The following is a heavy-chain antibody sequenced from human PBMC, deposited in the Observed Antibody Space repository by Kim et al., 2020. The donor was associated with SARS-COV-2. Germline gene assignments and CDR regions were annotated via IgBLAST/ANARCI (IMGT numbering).Heavy chain of an antibody. V-gene: IGHV3-30*04. CDR3: ARGVGALYYFDY. J-gene: IGHJ4*02. CDR1: GFTFSSYA. Sequence: GGSLRLSCAASGFTFSSYAMHWVRQAPGKGLEWVAVISYDGSNKYYADSVKGRFTISRDNSKNTLYLQMNSLRAEDTAVYYCARGVGALYYFDYWGQGTLVTVSS. CDR2: ISYDGSNK. D-gene: IGHD1-26*01.